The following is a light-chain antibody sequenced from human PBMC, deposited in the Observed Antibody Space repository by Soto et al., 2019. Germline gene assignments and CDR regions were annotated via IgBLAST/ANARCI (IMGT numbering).Light chain of an antibody. Sequence: QSVLTQPPSVSGAPGQRVTISCTGSSSKIGAGYDVHWYQQLPGTAPKLLIYGNSNRPSGVPHRFSGSKSGTSASLAITGLQAEDEADYYCQSYDSSPSGAVFGPGTKVPVL. V-gene: IGLV1-40*01. J-gene: IGLJ1*01. CDR2: GNS. CDR3: QSYDSSPSGAV. CDR1: SSKIGAGYD.